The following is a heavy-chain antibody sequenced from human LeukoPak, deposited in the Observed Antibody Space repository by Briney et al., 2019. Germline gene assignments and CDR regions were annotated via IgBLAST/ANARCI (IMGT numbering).Heavy chain of an antibody. Sequence: PSETLSLTCTVSGGSISSYYWSWIRQPPGKGLEWIGYIYYSGSTSYNPSLKSRVTISVDTSKNQFSLKLSSVTAADTAVYYCARTPSGTYGMDVWGQGTTVTVSS. CDR3: ARTPSGTYGMDV. J-gene: IGHJ6*02. CDR1: GGSISSYY. V-gene: IGHV4-59*01. CDR2: IYYSGST.